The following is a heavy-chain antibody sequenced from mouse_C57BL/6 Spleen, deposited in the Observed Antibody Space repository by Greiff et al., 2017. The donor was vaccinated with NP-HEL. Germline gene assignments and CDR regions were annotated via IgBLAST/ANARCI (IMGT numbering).Heavy chain of an antibody. CDR1: GFTFTDYY. V-gene: IGHV7-3*01. CDR2: IRNKANGYTT. D-gene: IGHD2-3*01. J-gene: IGHJ2*01. Sequence: EVHLVESGGGLVQPGGSLSLSCAASGFTFTDYYMSWVRQPPGKALEWLGFIRNKANGYTTEYSASVKGRFTISRDNSQSILYLQMNALRAEDSATYYCARGDGYLDYWGQGTTLTVSS. CDR3: ARGDGYLDY.